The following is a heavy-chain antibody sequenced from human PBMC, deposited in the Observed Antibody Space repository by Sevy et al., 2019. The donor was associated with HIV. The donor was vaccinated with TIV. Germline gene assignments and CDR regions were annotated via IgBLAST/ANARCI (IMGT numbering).Heavy chain of an antibody. Sequence: GGSLRLSCAASGFTVSSNYMSWVRQAPGKGLEWVSVIYSGGSTYYADSVKGRFTISKDKSKNTLYLQMNSLRAEDTAVYYCARGSNVWQFDYWGQGTLVTVSS. D-gene: IGHD4-4*01. J-gene: IGHJ4*02. CDR1: GFTVSSNY. CDR3: ARGSNVWQFDY. CDR2: IYSGGST. V-gene: IGHV3-53*01.